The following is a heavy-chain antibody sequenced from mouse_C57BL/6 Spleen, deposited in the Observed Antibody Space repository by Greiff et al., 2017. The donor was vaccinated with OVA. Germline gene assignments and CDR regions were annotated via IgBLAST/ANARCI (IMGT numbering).Heavy chain of an antibody. V-gene: IGHV3-6*01. CDR1: GYSITSGYY. D-gene: IGHD1-1*01. CDR3: AREEMSIYYYGSSSAY. CDR2: ISYDGSN. Sequence: VQLKQSGPGLVKPSQSLSLTCSVTGYSITSGYYWNWIRQFPGNKLEWMGYISYDGSNNYNPSLKNRISITRDTSKNQFFLKLNSVTTEDTATYYCAREEMSIYYYGSSSAYWGQGTLVTVSA. J-gene: IGHJ3*01.